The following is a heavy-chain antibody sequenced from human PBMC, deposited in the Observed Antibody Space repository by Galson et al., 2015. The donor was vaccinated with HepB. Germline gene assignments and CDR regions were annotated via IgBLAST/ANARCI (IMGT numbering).Heavy chain of an antibody. J-gene: IGHJ4*02. CDR1: GFTFSGSA. V-gene: IGHV3-73*01. D-gene: IGHD6-13*01. CDR3: SRLGDPSGYSSS. CDR2: IGSKANNYAT. Sequence: SLRLSCAGSGFTFSGSAIHWVRQASGKRLEWVGRIGSKANNYATLYTESVKGRFTISRDDSKNTAYLQMNSLRTEDTAVYYCSRLGDPSGYSSSWGQGTLVTVSS.